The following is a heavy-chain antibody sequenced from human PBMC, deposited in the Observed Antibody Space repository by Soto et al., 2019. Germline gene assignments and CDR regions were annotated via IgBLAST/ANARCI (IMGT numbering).Heavy chain of an antibody. CDR1: RSTFPSCY. CDR3: ARGIFTIFGAFDP. D-gene: IGHD3-3*01. V-gene: IGHV1-46*01. Sequence: ASVPVSCPASRSTFPSCYIHWVRHPPGQGREWMGIINPSGGSTSYAQKFQGRVTMTRDTSTSTGYMELSSLRSEDTAVYYCARGIFTIFGAFDPWGQGTLVTVSS. J-gene: IGHJ5*02. CDR2: INPSGGST.